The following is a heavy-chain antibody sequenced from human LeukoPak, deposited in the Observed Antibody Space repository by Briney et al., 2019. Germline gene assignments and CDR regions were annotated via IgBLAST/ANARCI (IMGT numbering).Heavy chain of an antibody. J-gene: IGHJ4*02. D-gene: IGHD3-16*01. CDR1: GGTFNSYA. CDR2: IIPVFGTA. V-gene: IGHV1-69*13. CDR3: ASSWGKGVIPN. Sequence: ASVKVSCKASGGTFNSYAISWVRQAPGQGLEWMGGIIPVFGTAIYAQNFQGRVTITADESTNTAYMELGTLTSEDTAVYYCASSWGKGVIPNWGQGTLVTVSS.